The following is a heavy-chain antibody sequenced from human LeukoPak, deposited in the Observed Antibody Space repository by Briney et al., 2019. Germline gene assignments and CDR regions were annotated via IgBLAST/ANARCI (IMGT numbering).Heavy chain of an antibody. D-gene: IGHD3-22*01. CDR3: ARASSGYYWDFDY. CDR2: IYYRGNT. CDR1: GDSISSYNYF. J-gene: IGHJ4*02. Sequence: SETLSLICTVSGDSISSYNYFWGWIRQPPGKGLEWVGSIYYRGNTYYNPSLKGRVTLSADTSKNQFSLKVTSVTAADTAVYYCARASSGYYWDFDYWGQGALVTVSS. V-gene: IGHV4-39*01.